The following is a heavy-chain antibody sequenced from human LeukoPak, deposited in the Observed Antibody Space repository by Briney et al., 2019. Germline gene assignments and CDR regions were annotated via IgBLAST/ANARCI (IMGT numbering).Heavy chain of an antibody. V-gene: IGHV1-18*01. CDR2: ISAYNGDT. J-gene: IGHJ4*02. CDR3: ARDPSNTSGRYAYFDY. CDR1: GFTFTRYG. D-gene: IGHD6-19*01. Sequence: GASVKVSCKASGFTFTRYGISWVRQAPGHGLEWMGWISAYNGDTNYAQKFQGRVTMTTDTSTSTAYMELRSLRSDDTAVYYCARDPSNTSGRYAYFDYWGQGTLVTVSS.